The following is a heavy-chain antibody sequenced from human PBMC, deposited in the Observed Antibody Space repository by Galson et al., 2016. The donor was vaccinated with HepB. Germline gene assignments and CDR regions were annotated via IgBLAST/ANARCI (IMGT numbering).Heavy chain of an antibody. CDR2: ISSNSDSI. V-gene: IGHV3-9*01. CDR1: GFTFDDYA. J-gene: IGHJ6*04. Sequence: SLRLSCAASSGFTFDDYALHWVRQAPGKGLEWVSGISSNSDSIGYADSVKGRFTISRDNRKNSLYLQMNSLRIEDTALYYCAKGRAIGYYYYGMDVWGKGTMVTVSS. CDR3: AKGRAIGYYYYGMDV.